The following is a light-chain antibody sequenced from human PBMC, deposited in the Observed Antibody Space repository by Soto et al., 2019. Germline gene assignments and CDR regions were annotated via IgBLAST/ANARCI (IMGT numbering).Light chain of an antibody. Sequence: DIQMTQSPSSLSASVGDRVTLTCRASQSISNYLAWYQQKRGKVPKLLIYAASTLQSGVPSRFSGSGSGTDFTLTISSLQPEDVATYYCQKYNSAPLTFGGGTKVDIK. CDR2: AAS. CDR3: QKYNSAPLT. V-gene: IGKV1-27*01. J-gene: IGKJ4*01. CDR1: QSISNY.